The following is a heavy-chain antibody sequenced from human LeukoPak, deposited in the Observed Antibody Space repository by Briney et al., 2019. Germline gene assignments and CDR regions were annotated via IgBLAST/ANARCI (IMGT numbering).Heavy chain of an antibody. CDR2: IIPIFGTA. J-gene: IGHJ6*02. D-gene: IGHD2-2*02. CDR1: GGTFSSYA. V-gene: IGHV1-69*01. CDR3: ARNRYCSSTSCYTGHYYGMDV. Sequence: SVKVSCKASGGTFSSYAISWVRQAPGQGLEWMGGIIPIFGTANYAQKFQGRVTITADESTSTAYMELGSLRSEDTAVYYCARNRYCSSTSCYTGHYYGMDVWGQGTTVTVSS.